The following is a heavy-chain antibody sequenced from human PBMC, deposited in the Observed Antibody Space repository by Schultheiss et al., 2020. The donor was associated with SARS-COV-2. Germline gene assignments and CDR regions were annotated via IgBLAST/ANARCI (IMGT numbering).Heavy chain of an antibody. V-gene: IGHV4-31*03. CDR2: IYYSGST. CDR3: ARYYYDGTGDNWFDP. Sequence: SETLSLTCTVSGGSISRSGYYWGWIRQHPGKGLEWIGYIYYSGSTYYNPSLKSRATISVDTAKNQFSLQLSSVTAADTAVYYCARYYYDGTGDNWFDPWGQGIQVTVSS. D-gene: IGHD3-3*01. J-gene: IGHJ5*02. CDR1: GGSISRSGYY.